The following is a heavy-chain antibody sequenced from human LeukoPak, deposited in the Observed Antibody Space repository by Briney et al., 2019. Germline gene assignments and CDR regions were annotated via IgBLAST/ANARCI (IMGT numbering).Heavy chain of an antibody. J-gene: IGHJ4*02. CDR3: ARHLFGSGSYFEFFYPGEYSRATYFDY. Sequence: SETLSLTCTVSGGSISSSSYYWGWIRQPPGKGLEWIGSIYYSGSTYYNPSLKSRVTISVDTSKNQFSLKLSSVTAADTAVYYCARHLFGSGSYFEFFYPGEYSRATYFDYWGQGTLVTVSS. D-gene: IGHD3-10*01. CDR1: GGSISSSSYY. CDR2: IYYSGST. V-gene: IGHV4-39*01.